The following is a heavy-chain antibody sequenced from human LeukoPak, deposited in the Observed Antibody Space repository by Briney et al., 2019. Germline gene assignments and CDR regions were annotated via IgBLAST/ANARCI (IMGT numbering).Heavy chain of an antibody. CDR3: ARDRGYSYGYDY. V-gene: IGHV3-53*01. D-gene: IGHD5-18*01. CDR2: IYSGGST. CDR1: GFPVSSNY. Sequence: PGGSLRLSCAASGFPVSSNYMSWVRQAPGKGLEWVSVIYSGGSTYYADSVKGRFTISRDNSKNTLYLQMNSLRAEDTAVYYCARDRGYSYGYDYWGQGTLVTVSS. J-gene: IGHJ4*02.